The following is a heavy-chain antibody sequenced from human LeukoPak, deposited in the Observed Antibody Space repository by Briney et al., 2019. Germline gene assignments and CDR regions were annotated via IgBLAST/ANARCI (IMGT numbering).Heavy chain of an antibody. D-gene: IGHD6-25*01. Sequence: SETLSLTCTVSGGSISSYYWSWIRQPPEKGLEWIGEIDHRGSTNYNPSLKSRVTISVDTSKNQFSLKVSSVTAADTAVYYCARGGPRGYVDWGQGTLVTVSS. CDR3: ARGGPRGYVD. CDR1: GGSISSYY. CDR2: IDHRGST. J-gene: IGHJ4*02. V-gene: IGHV4-34*01.